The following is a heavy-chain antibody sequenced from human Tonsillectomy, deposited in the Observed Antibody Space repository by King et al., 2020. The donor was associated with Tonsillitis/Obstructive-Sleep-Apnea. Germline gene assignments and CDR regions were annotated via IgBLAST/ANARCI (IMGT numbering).Heavy chain of an antibody. V-gene: IGHV1-2*06. D-gene: IGHD2-15*01. CDR1: GYTFTGYY. CDR3: ARGPLRCSGGSCYSGWFDP. Sequence: VQLVESGAEVKKPGASVKVSCKASGYTFTGYYMHWVRQAPGQGLEWMGRINPNSGGTNYAQKCQGRVTMTRDPSISTAYMELSRLRSHATAVYYFARGPLRCSGGSCYSGWFDPWGQGTLVTVSS. J-gene: IGHJ5*02. CDR2: INPNSGGT.